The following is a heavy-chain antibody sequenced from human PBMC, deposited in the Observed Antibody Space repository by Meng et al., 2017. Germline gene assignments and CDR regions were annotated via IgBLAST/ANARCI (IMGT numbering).Heavy chain of an antibody. CDR2: IYYSGST. Sequence: VQLEESAPVLVNPSQTRSLTCTVSGGSSSSCGYYWSWIRQHPGKGLEWIGYIYYSGSTYYNPSLKSRVTISVDTSKNQFSLKLSSVTAADTAVYYCVTAPITMVRGVIITKWFDPWGQGTLVTVSS. CDR3: VTAPITMVRGVIITKWFDP. V-gene: IGHV4-31*03. CDR1: GGSSSSCGYY. D-gene: IGHD3-10*01. J-gene: IGHJ5*02.